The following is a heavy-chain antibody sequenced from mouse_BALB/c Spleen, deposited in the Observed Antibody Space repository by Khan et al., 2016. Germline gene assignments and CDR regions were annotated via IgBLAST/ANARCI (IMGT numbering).Heavy chain of an antibody. D-gene: IGHD2-4*01. Sequence: QIQLVQSGPELKKPGETVKISCKASGYSFTNYGMNWVKQAPGKGLKWMGWIDTNTGEPTYAEEFKGRFAFSLDTSAITAYLQINNLKNDDTATYFCARWGYDYAGFAYWGQGTLVTVSA. CDR2: IDTNTGEP. V-gene: IGHV9-3*02. CDR1: GYSFTNYG. CDR3: ARWGYDYAGFAY. J-gene: IGHJ3*01.